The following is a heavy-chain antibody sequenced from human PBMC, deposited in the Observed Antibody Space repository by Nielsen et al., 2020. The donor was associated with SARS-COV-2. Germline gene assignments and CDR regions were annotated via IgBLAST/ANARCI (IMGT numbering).Heavy chain of an antibody. CDR2: ISWNSGSI. CDR1: GFTFDDYA. D-gene: IGHD1-26*01. J-gene: IGHJ6*02. Sequence: SLKISCAASGFTFDDYAMHWVRQAPGKGLEWVSGISWNSGSIGYADSVKGRFTISRDNAKNSLYLQMNSLRAEDTALYYCAKDGSGYDYYGMDVWGQGTTVTVSS. CDR3: AKDGSGYDYYGMDV. V-gene: IGHV3-9*01.